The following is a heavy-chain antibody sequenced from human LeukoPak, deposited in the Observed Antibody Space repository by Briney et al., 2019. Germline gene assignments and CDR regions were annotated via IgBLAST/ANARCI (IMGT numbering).Heavy chain of an antibody. CDR2: ISWNSGSI. V-gene: IGHV3-9*01. J-gene: IGHJ4*02. CDR1: GFTFDDYA. D-gene: IGHD5-12*01. Sequence: PGRSLRLSCAASGFTFDDYAMHWVRQAPGKGLEWVSGISWNSGSIGYADSVKGRFTISRDNAKNSRYLQMNSLRAEDTALYYCAKDKLDIVATITIGYFDYWGQRTLVTASS. CDR3: AKDKLDIVATITIGYFDY.